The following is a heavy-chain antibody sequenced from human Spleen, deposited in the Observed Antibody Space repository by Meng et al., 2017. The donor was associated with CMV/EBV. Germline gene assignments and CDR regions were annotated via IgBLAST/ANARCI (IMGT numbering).Heavy chain of an antibody. D-gene: IGHD5-24*01. V-gene: IGHV1-18*01. J-gene: IGHJ4*02. CDR1: GYTFTSYG. CDR2: ISLYHNNT. Sequence: CKASGYTFTSYGSRWLRRAPGKGHGGMGWISLYHNNTNYAQEVKGRVTMTTDTSTSTAYMELRSLRSDDTAVYYCARAPSRITANDYWGQGTLVTVSS. CDR3: ARAPSRITANDY.